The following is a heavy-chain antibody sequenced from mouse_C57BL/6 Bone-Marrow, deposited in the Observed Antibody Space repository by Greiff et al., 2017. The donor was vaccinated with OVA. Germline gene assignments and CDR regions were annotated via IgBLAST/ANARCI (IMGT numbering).Heavy chain of an antibody. CDR1: GYTFTSYG. CDR2: IYPRSGNT. V-gene: IGHV1-81*01. J-gene: IGHJ2*01. Sequence: VKLMESGAELARPGASVKLSCKASGYTFTSYGISWVKQRTGQGLEWIGEIYPRSGNTYYNEKFKGKATLTADKSSSTAYMELRSLTSEDSAVYFCARGMITNYFDYWGQGTTLTVSS. CDR3: ARGMITNYFDY. D-gene: IGHD2-4*01.